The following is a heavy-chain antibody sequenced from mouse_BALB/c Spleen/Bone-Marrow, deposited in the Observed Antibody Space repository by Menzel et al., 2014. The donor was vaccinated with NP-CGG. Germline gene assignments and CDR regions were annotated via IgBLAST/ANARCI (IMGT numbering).Heavy chain of an antibody. J-gene: IGHJ3*01. Sequence: EVQLQQSGPELVKPGASVKVSCKASGYSFTGYFMHWVKQSHGKSLEWIGRINPYNGDTFYNQKFKGKATLTVDKSSSTAHMELLSLTSYDSAVYYCGRRTTVVDWFAYWGQGTLVTVSA. CDR2: INPYNGDT. CDR1: GYSFTGYF. CDR3: GRRTTVVDWFAY. D-gene: IGHD1-1*01. V-gene: IGHV1-37*01.